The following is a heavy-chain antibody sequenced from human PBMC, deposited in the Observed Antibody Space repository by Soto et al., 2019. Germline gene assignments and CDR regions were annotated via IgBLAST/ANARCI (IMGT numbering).Heavy chain of an antibody. CDR2: IYYIENT. CDR1: GGSISSSSNH. CDR3: ATHPPYGPLDH. V-gene: IGHV4-39*01. J-gene: IGHJ4*02. Sequence: QLQLQESGPGLVKPSETLSLTCTVSGGSISSSSNHWGWIRQPPGKGLEWIGNIYYIENTYYNSSLMSRVTISVDTSKNQFSLRLTSVTAADTAVYYCATHPPYGPLDHWGQGTLVTVSS. D-gene: IGHD4-17*01.